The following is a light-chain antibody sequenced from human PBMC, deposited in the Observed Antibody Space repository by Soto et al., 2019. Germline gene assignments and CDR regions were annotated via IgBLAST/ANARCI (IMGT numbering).Light chain of an antibody. V-gene: IGKV3-20*01. Sequence: EIVLTQSPGTLPLSPGERATLSCRASQSVSSSYLAWYQQKPGQAPRLLIYGASGRATGIPDRFSGSVSGTDFTLTISRLEPEDFAVYYCQQYGSSPPVTFGQGTRLEI. CDR1: QSVSSSY. CDR2: GAS. CDR3: QQYGSSPPVT. J-gene: IGKJ5*01.